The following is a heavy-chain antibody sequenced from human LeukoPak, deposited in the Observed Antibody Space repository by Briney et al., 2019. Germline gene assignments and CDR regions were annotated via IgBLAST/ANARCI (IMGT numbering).Heavy chain of an antibody. J-gene: IGHJ4*02. CDR1: GYSFTGYY. CDR3: ARDFWSGSAHFDY. Sequence: ASVKVSCKASGYSFTGYYMHWVRQAPGQGLEWMGWINPNSGGTNYAQKSQGRVTMTRDTSISTAYMELSRLRSDDTAVYYCARDFWSGSAHFDYWGQGTLVTVSS. V-gene: IGHV1-2*02. D-gene: IGHD3-3*01. CDR2: INPNSGGT.